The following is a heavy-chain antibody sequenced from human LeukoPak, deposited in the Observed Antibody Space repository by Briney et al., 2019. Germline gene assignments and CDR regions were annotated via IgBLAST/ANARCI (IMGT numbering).Heavy chain of an antibody. J-gene: IGHJ3*02. CDR3: ARANVNTSMTDAFDI. Sequence: KPSETLSLTCTVSGGSISSYYWSWIRQPPGKGLEWIGGIYYSGSTNYNASLKSRVTISVDTSKNQFSLKLGSVTAADTAVYYCARANVNTSMTDAFDIWGQGTRVTVSS. CDR1: GGSISSYY. V-gene: IGHV4-59*01. CDR2: IYYSGST. D-gene: IGHD5-18*01.